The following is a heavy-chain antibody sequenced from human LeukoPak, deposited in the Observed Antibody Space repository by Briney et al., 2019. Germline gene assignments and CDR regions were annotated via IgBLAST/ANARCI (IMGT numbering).Heavy chain of an antibody. CDR1: GFTFSSYN. CDR2: ISSSSSTI. Sequence: GGSLRLSCAASGFTFSSYNMDWVRQPPGQGLEWVSYISSSSSTIYYADSVKGRFTISRDNAKNSLYPQMNSLRAEDTAVYYCARGGTTTVTTAVDYWGQGTLVTVSS. CDR3: ARGGTTTVTTAVDY. D-gene: IGHD4-17*01. V-gene: IGHV3-48*01. J-gene: IGHJ4*02.